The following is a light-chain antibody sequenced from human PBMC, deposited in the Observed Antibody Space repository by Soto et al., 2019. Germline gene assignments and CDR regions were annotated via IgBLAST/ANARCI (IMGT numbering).Light chain of an antibody. Sequence: GERVTLSCRASQSVSSSYLTWYQQKPGQAPRLLIYGASTRATSIPARFSGSGSGTDFTLTISSLQPEDFAVYYCQQDYNLLFGQGTKLEIK. CDR2: GAS. CDR1: QSVSSSY. J-gene: IGKJ2*01. CDR3: QQDYNLL. V-gene: IGKV3D-7*01.